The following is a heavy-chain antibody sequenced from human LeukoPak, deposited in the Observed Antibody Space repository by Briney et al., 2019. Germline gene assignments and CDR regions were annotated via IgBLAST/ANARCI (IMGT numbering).Heavy chain of an antibody. V-gene: IGHV3-7*01. Sequence: PGGSLRLSCAASGFTFSSYWMSWVRQAPGKGLEWVANIKEDGSEEYNVDSVKGRFTISRDNAKNSLYLQMNSLRAEDTAVYYCARFIRGVTQSSYDSWGQGTLVTVSS. CDR3: ARFIRGVTQSSYDS. D-gene: IGHD3-10*01. J-gene: IGHJ4*02. CDR1: GFTFSSYW. CDR2: IKEDGSEE.